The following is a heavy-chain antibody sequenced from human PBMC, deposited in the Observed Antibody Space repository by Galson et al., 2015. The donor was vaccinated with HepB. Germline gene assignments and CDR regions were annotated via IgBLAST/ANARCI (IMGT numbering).Heavy chain of an antibody. V-gene: IGHV1-8*01. CDR3: ARGPSLPTYSYDSTGYYYSYYYMDV. Sequence: SVKVSCKASGYTFTSYDINWVRQATGQGLEWMGRMNPNSANTGYAQSFRGRVTMTRNTSISTAYMELSSLRSEDTAVYYCARGPSLPTYSYDSTGYYYSYYYMDVWGKGTTVTVSS. CDR1: GYTFTSYD. CDR2: MNPNSANT. D-gene: IGHD3-22*01. J-gene: IGHJ6*03.